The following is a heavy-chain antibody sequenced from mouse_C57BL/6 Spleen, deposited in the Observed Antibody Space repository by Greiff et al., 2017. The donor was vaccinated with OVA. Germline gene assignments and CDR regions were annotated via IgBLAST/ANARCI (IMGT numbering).Heavy chain of an antibody. V-gene: IGHV5-9-1*02. CDR2: ISSGGDYI. Sequence: EVHLVESGEGLVKPGGSLKLSCAASGFTFSSYAMSWVRQTPEKRLEWVAYISSGGDYIYYADTVKGRFTISRDNARNTLYLQMSSLKSEDTAMYYCTREEGSNWFAYWGQGTLVTVSA. D-gene: IGHD1-1*01. CDR3: TREEGSNWFAY. CDR1: GFTFSSYA. J-gene: IGHJ3*01.